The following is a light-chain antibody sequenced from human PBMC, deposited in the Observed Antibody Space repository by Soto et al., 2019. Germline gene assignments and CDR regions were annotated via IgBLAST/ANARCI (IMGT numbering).Light chain of an antibody. CDR2: DVI. CDR1: SSDVGGYNS. Sequence: QSVLTQPRSVSGSPGQSVTVSCIGTSSDVGGYNSVSWYQEHPGKAPKLMIYDVIKRPSGVPDRFSGSKSGTSATLGITGFQTGDEADYYCGSWDSSLSAYVFGTGTKVTVL. CDR3: GSWDSSLSAYV. V-gene: IGLV2-11*01. J-gene: IGLJ1*01.